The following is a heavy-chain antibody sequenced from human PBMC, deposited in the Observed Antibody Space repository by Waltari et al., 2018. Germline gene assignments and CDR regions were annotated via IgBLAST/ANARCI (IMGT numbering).Heavy chain of an antibody. Sequence: QVQLVESGGGVVQPGRSLRLSCEASEFTFSSYAMHWVRQAPGKGVEWVAVISYNARNIYYVDSVKGRFTISRDNSKKTLYLQMNSLRAEDTAVYYCARDYCDRTNCHGMDVWGQGTTVTVSS. CDR1: EFTFSSYA. CDR3: ARDYCDRTNCHGMDV. D-gene: IGHD2-2*01. J-gene: IGHJ6*02. CDR2: ISYNARNI. V-gene: IGHV3-30*04.